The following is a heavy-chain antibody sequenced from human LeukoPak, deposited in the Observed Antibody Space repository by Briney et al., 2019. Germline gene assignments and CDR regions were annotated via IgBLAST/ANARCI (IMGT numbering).Heavy chain of an antibody. D-gene: IGHD6-19*01. CDR1: GGSINTGGYY. J-gene: IGHJ2*01. V-gene: IGHV4-61*02. CDR2: IYTSGST. CDR3: AREDSGGWGLYWYFDL. Sequence: SETLSLTCSVSGGSINTGGYYWSWIRQPAGKGLEWIGRIYTSGSTNYNPSLKSRVTISVDTSKNQFSLKLSSVTAADTAMYYCAREDSGGWGLYWYFDLWGRGTLVTVSS.